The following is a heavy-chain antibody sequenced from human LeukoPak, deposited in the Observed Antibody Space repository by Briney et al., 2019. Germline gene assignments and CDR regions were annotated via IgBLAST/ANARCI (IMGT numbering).Heavy chain of an antibody. CDR1: GFTFSSYA. CDR2: ISRGGDDT. Sequence: GGSLRLSCAATGFTFSSYAMSWVRQAPGKGLEWVSAISRGGDDTYYADSVKGRFTISRDNSRNMVYLQANTLRVEDTAVYYCAKLRGSVTTVVDCWGQGILVTVSS. J-gene: IGHJ4*02. V-gene: IGHV3-23*01. D-gene: IGHD4-23*01. CDR3: AKLRGSVTTVVDC.